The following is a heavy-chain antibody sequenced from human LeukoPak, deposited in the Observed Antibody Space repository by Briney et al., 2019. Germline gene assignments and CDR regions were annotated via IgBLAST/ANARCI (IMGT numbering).Heavy chain of an antibody. Sequence: GGSLRLSCAASGFTFSSYAMSWVRQAPGKGLEWVANIKQDGSEKYYVDSVKGRFTISRDNAKNSLYLQMNSLRAEDTAVYYCMSPGWYDAFDVWGQGTMVTVSS. CDR3: MSPGWYDAFDV. D-gene: IGHD2-15*01. J-gene: IGHJ3*01. V-gene: IGHV3-7*02. CDR1: GFTFSSYA. CDR2: IKQDGSEK.